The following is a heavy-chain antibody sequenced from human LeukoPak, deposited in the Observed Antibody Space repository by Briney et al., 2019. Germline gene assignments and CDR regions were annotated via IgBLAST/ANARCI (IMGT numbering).Heavy chain of an antibody. CDR3: ATWRTAKTGFDY. D-gene: IGHD1-1*01. CDR2: IYYSGSP. CDR1: GGFISNNNYY. J-gene: IGHJ4*02. Sequence: PSETLSLTCTVSGGFISNNNYYWAWIPQPPGKGLECIGSIYYSGSPYYNPSLKSRVTISVDTSKNQFSLRLSSVTAADTAVYYCATWRTAKTGFDYWGQGTLVTVSS. V-gene: IGHV4-39*01.